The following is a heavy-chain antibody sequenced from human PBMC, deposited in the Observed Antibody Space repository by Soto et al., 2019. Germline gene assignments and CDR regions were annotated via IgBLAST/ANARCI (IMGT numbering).Heavy chain of an antibody. Sequence: QVLLQESGPGLVKPSGTLSLTCDVSGDSISDNTWWSWVRQTPGKGLEWIGEILHSGSVNYNPSLKSRVTIAIDKSKNQVSLRLSSMTAADTALYYCAGIVGRGKFSRLQYWGQGTLVTVSS. CDR2: ILHSGSV. J-gene: IGHJ1*01. CDR1: GDSISDNTW. D-gene: IGHD1-26*01. V-gene: IGHV4-4*02. CDR3: AGIVGRGKFSRLQY.